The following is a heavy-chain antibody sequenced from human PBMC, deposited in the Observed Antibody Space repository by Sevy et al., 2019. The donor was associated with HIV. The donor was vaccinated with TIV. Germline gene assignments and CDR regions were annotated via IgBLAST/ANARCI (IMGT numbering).Heavy chain of an antibody. CDR3: ARDCSSTSCLWGMDV. D-gene: IGHD2-2*01. V-gene: IGHV3-7*03. CDR1: GFTFSNYW. CDR2: IKRDGSEK. J-gene: IGHJ6*02. Sequence: AGSLRLSCAASGFTFSNYWMSWVRQAPGKGLEWVANIKRDGSEKYYVASVKGRFTISRDNAKNSLYLQMNSLRAEDTAVYYCARDCSSTSCLWGMDVWGQGTTVTVSS.